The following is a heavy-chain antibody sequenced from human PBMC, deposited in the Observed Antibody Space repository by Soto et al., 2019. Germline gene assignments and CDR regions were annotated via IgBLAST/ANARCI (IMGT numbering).Heavy chain of an antibody. D-gene: IGHD3-10*01. Sequence: LRLSCAASGFAFSNCAMSWVRQAPGKGLEWVSTIKTSGDTTFYADPVKGRFTTSRDDSKNTLYLQMNSLRAEDTATYYCKKDVNGDIGAGFWGHGTPVTVSS. V-gene: IGHV3-23*05. J-gene: IGHJ4*01. CDR1: GFAFSNCA. CDR2: IKTSGDTT. CDR3: KKDVNGDIGAGF.